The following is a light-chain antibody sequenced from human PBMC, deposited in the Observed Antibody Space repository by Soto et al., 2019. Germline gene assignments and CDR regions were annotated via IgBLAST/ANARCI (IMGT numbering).Light chain of an antibody. Sequence: EILLTQSPDTLSLSPGERATLSCRAAQSFGTRLAWYQHKTGQAPRLLISGASSRATGIPDRFTGSGSETSFTLTISRLEPEDFALYYCQHYQSGHPITFGRGTRLEVK. CDR1: QSFGTR. V-gene: IGKV3-20*01. CDR2: GAS. CDR3: QHYQSGHPIT. J-gene: IGKJ5*01.